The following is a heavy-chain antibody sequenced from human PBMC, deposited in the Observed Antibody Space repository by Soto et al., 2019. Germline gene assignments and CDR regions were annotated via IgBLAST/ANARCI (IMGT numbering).Heavy chain of an antibody. V-gene: IGHV3-21*01. J-gene: IGHJ6*02. Sequence: TGGSLRLSCAASGFTFSSYSMNWVRQAPGKGLEWVSSISSSSSYIYYADSVKGRFTISRDNAKNSLYLQMNSLRAEDTAVYYCARDYGDDYYYYYGMDVWGQGTTVTVSS. CDR3: ARDYGDDYYYYYGMDV. D-gene: IGHD4-17*01. CDR2: ISSSSSYI. CDR1: GFTFSSYS.